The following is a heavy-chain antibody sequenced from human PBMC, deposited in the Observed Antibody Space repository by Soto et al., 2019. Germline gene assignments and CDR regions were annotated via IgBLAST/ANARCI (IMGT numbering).Heavy chain of an antibody. J-gene: IGHJ4*02. D-gene: IGHD5-18*01. CDR1: GFTFSSYA. CDR2: ISGSDGRT. CDR3: AKGVSQYTPLALFDY. Sequence: PGGSLRLSCAASGFTFSSYAMSWVRRAPGKGLEWVSTISGSDGRTYSTDSVKGRFTIARDNSRNTAYLQMNSLRVEDTAVYYCAKGVSQYTPLALFDYWGRGTLVTVSS. V-gene: IGHV3-23*01.